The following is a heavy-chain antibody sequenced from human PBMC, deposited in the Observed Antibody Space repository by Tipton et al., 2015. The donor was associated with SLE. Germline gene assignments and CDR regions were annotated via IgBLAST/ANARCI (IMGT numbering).Heavy chain of an antibody. CDR3: AKGMGDRVSPFDY. Sequence: SLRLSCAASGFTFVDYAMHWIRQAPGKGLEWVSLISWDGGSTYYADSVKGRFTISRDNSKNSLYLQMNSLRAEDTALYYCAKGMGDRVSPFDYWGQGTLVTVSS. CDR1: GFTFVDYA. V-gene: IGHV3-43D*03. D-gene: IGHD1-26*01. J-gene: IGHJ4*02. CDR2: ISWDGGST.